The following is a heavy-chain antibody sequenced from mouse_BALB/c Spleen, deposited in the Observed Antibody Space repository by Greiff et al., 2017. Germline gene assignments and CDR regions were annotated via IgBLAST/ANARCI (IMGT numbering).Heavy chain of an antibody. CDR2: ISNLAYSI. CDR1: GFTFSDYG. D-gene: IGHD1-3*01. Sequence: EVMLVESGGGLVQPGGSRKLSCAASGFTFSDYGMAWVRQAPGKGPEWVAFISNLAYSIYYAATVTGRFTISRENSKNTLYLEMSSLRSEDTAMYYCARDDNYYLDYWGQGTTLTVSS. J-gene: IGHJ2*01. V-gene: IGHV5-15*02. CDR3: ARDDNYYLDY.